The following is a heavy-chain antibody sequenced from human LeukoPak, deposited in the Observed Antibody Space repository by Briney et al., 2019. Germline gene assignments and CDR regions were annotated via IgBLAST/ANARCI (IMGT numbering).Heavy chain of an antibody. CDR1: GGSISSSNW. CDR3: ARDPDSTNVDTAMGGDY. CDR2: IYHSGST. Sequence: PSGTLSLTCAVSGGSISSSNWWSWVRQPPGKGLEWIGEIYHSGSTNYNPSLKSRVTISVDKSKNQFSLKLSSVTAADTAVYYCARDPDSTNVDTAMGGDYWGQGTLVTVSS. J-gene: IGHJ4*02. V-gene: IGHV4-4*02. D-gene: IGHD5-18*01.